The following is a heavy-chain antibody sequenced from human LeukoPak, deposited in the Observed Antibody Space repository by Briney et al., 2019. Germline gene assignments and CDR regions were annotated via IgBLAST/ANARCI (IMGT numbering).Heavy chain of an antibody. CDR1: GYTFTDYY. CDR3: ARALLWFGELVR. V-gene: IGHV1-2*02. Sequence: GASVTVSFKASGYTFTDYYMHGVRQAPGQGLEWMGWINPKSGGTNYEQKFQGRVNMTRDTSISTAYMELSRLRSDDTAVYYCARALLWFGELVRWGQGTLVTVSS. J-gene: IGHJ4*02. CDR2: INPKSGGT. D-gene: IGHD3-10*01.